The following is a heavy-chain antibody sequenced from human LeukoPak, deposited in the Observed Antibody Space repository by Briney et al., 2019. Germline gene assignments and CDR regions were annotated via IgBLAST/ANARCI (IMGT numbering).Heavy chain of an antibody. CDR3: ARNVSRQYFDI. D-gene: IGHD6-13*01. Sequence: GGSLRLSCAASGFTFSSYAMNWVRQAPGKGLECISAISGSGDSTYYADSVKGRFTISRDNSKNTLYLQMNSPRTEDTAVYYCARNVSRQYFDIWGRGTLVTVSS. CDR1: GFTFSSYA. CDR2: ISGSGDST. V-gene: IGHV3-23*01. J-gene: IGHJ2*01.